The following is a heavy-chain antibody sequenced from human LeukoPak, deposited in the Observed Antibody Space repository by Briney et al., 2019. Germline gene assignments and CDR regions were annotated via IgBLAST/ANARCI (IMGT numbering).Heavy chain of an antibody. J-gene: IGHJ5*02. V-gene: IGHV4-59*08. CDR3: ARRRAEGGSNGHYNWFDP. Sequence: KPSETLSLTCTVSGDSINAYYRGWIRQPPGKGLEWIGYIYFSGTTKYNPSLESRVTISVDTSKNQFSLKLSSVTAADTAVYYCARRRAEGGSNGHYNWFDPWGQGILVTVSS. CDR2: IYFSGTT. D-gene: IGHD6-13*01. CDR1: GDSINAYY.